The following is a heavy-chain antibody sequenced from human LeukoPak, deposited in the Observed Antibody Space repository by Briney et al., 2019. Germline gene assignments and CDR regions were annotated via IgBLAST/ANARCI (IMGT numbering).Heavy chain of an antibody. CDR3: AKGLTYYYDSSGYLFDY. J-gene: IGHJ4*02. D-gene: IGHD3-22*01. CDR2: ISWNSGSI. Sequence: PGRSLRLSCAASGFTFDDYAMHWVRQAPGKGLEWVSGISWNSGSIGYADSVKGRFTISRDNAKNSLHLQMNSLRAEDTALYYCAKGLTYYYDSSGYLFDYWGQGTLVTVSS. CDR1: GFTFDDYA. V-gene: IGHV3-9*01.